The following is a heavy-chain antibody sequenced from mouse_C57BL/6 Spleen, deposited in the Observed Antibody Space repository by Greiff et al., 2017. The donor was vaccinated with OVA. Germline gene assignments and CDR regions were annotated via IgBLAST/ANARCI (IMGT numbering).Heavy chain of an antibody. CDR1: GYTFTGYW. V-gene: IGHV1-9*01. J-gene: IGHJ4*01. D-gene: IGHD2-5*01. Sequence: QVQLQQSGAELMKPGASVKLSCKATGYTFTGYWIEWVKQRPGHGLEWIGEILPGSGSTNYNEKFKGKATFTADTSSNTAYMHLSSLTTADSAIYYCARSGYCSNPYAMDYWGQGTSVTVSS. CDR2: ILPGSGST. CDR3: ARSGYCSNPYAMDY.